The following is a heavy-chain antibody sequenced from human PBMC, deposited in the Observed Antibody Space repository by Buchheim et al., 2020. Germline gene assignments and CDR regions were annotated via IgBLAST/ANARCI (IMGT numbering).Heavy chain of an antibody. D-gene: IGHD3-9*01. CDR3: ATGTRDVLRHFDRKNYYGMDV. CDR1: GGSFANSA. CDR2: IIPLFGTP. J-gene: IGHJ6*02. Sequence: QVHLVQSGAEVKKPGSSVRVSCKASGGSFANSAINWVQQAPGQGLEWMGGIIPLFGTPDYAPKFQGRVTITAERFTTPVYMELSSLRSEDTAVYYCATGTRDVLRHFDRKNYYGMDVWGQGT. V-gene: IGHV1-69*06.